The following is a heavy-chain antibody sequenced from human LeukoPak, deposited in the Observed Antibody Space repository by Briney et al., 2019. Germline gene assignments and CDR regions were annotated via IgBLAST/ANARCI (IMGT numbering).Heavy chain of an antibody. CDR3: ARGPYYNPSDAFDL. V-gene: IGHV3-33*01. CDR2: MWTDRSDK. Sequence: GGSLRLSCAASGSIFRNFAMQWVRQAPGKGLEWVGVMWTDRSDKYYADSVKGRFTISRDNSRNALYLQMNSLRAEDTAVYYCARGPYYNPSDAFDLWGQGTVVTVFS. CDR1: GSIFRNFA. J-gene: IGHJ3*01. D-gene: IGHD3-10*01.